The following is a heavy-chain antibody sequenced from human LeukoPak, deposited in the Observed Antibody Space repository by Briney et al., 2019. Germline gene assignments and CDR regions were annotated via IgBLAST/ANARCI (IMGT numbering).Heavy chain of an antibody. V-gene: IGHV1-46*01. CDR2: INPSGGST. Sequence: ASVKVSCKASGYTFTSYGISWVRQAPGQGLEWMGIINPSGGSTSYAQKFQGRVTMTRDTSTSTVYMELSSLRSEDTAVYYCARGGYSSPSDYWGQGTLVTVSS. CDR3: ARGGYSSPSDY. D-gene: IGHD6-13*01. J-gene: IGHJ4*02. CDR1: GYTFTSYG.